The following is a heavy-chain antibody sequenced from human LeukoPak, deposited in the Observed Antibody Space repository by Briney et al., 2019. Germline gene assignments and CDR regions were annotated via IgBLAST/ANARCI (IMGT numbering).Heavy chain of an antibody. D-gene: IGHD2-2*01. CDR2: IYYSGST. Sequence: PSETLSLTCTVSGGSISSSSYYWGWIRQPPGKGLEWIGSIYYSGSTYYNPSLKSRVTISVDTSKNQFSLKLSSVTAADTAVYYCARHPGYQLLSDYFDYWGQGTLVTVSS. J-gene: IGHJ4*02. V-gene: IGHV4-39*01. CDR1: GGSISSSSYY. CDR3: ARHPGYQLLSDYFDY.